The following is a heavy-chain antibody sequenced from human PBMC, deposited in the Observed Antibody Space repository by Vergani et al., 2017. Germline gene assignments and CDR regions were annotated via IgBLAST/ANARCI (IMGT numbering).Heavy chain of an antibody. CDR1: GFTFSNAW. D-gene: IGHD2-15*01. CDR3: ARDIPMDV. CDR2: FKSKTDGGTT. Sequence: EVQLVESVGGLVKPGGSLRLSCAASGFTFSNAWMSWVRQAPGKGLEWVGRFKSKTDGGTTDYAAPVKGRFTISRDDSKNTLYLQMNSLKTEDTAVYYCARDIPMDVWGKGTTVTVSS. V-gene: IGHV3-15*01. J-gene: IGHJ6*03.